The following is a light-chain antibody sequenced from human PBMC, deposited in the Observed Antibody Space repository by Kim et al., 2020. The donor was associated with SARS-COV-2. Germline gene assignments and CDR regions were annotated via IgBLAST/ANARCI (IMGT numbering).Light chain of an antibody. CDR3: QQTYTTPHT. J-gene: IGKJ2*01. CDR2: TTS. V-gene: IGKV1-39*01. CDR1: QTIVRY. Sequence: ASVGDRVIISCRASQTIVRYLDWYQQKPGKAPKLLICTTSSVQSGVPSRFSGSGSGTDFTLTISSLQPDDFATYYCQQTYTTPHTFGQGTKVDIK.